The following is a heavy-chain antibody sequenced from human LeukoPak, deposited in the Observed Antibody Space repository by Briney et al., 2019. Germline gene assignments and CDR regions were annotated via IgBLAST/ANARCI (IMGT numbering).Heavy chain of an antibody. J-gene: IGHJ6*02. CDR1: GYTFTSYA. CDR3: AKNTYSSGSSGMDV. Sequence: GASVKVSCKASGYTFTSYAMHWVRQAPGQRLEWMGWINAGNGNTKYSQKFQGRVTITRDTSASTAYMELSSLRSDDTAIYYCAKNTYSSGSSGMDVWGQGTTVTVSS. CDR2: INAGNGNT. D-gene: IGHD6-19*01. V-gene: IGHV1-3*01.